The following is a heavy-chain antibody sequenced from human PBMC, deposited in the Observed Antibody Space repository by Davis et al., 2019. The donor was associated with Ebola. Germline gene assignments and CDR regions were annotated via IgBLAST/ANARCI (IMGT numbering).Heavy chain of an antibody. Sequence: AASVKVSCKASGYIFTSYAMSWVRQAPGQGLKWMGWINTNTGTPTYAQGFTGRFVFSLDTSVSTAYLQISSLKAEDTALYYCTSPRSPQKTSMIVPDWYFDLWGRGTLVTVSS. J-gene: IGHJ2*01. V-gene: IGHV7-4-1*02. CDR1: GYIFTSYA. CDR2: INTNTGTP. D-gene: IGHD2-2*01. CDR3: TSPRSPQKTSMIVPDWYFDL.